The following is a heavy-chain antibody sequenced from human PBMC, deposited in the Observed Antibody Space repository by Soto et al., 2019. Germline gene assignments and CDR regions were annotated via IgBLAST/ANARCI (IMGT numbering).Heavy chain of an antibody. CDR1: GFTFSDYA. CDR3: AKALGELSPESYDY. J-gene: IGHJ4*02. Sequence: PGGSLRLSCAASGFTFSDYAMHWVRQAPGKGLEWVAVISYDGSNKYYADSVKGRFTISRDNSKNTLYLQMNSLRAEDTAVYYCAKALGELSPESYDYWGQGTLVTVSS. D-gene: IGHD3-16*02. CDR2: ISYDGSNK. V-gene: IGHV3-30*18.